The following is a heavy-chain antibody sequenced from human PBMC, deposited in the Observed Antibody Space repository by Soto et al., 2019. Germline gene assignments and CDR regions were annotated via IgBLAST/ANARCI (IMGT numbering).Heavy chain of an antibody. CDR1: GDTFSFYT. CDR2: VNPILSMS. V-gene: IGHV1-69*04. CDR3: ARDNPPLGY. J-gene: IGHJ4*02. Sequence: KQPGASVKVSCKASGDTFSFYTINWVRQAPGLGLEWMGRVNPILSMSNYAQKLQGRVTMTTDTSTSTAYMELRSLRSDDTAVYYCARDNPPLGYWGQGTLVTVSS.